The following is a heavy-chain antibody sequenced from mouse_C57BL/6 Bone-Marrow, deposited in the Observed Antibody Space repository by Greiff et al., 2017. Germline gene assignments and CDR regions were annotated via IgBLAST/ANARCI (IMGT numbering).Heavy chain of an antibody. CDR3: ARSTYYGSPAWLAY. D-gene: IGHD1-1*01. V-gene: IGHV1-81*01. CDR1: GYTFTSYG. CDR2: IYPRSGNP. J-gene: IGHJ3*01. Sequence: QVQLQQSGAELARPGASVKLSCKASGYTFTSYGISWVKQRTGQGLEWIGEIYPRSGNPYYNEKFKGKATLTADKSSSTAYMELRSLTSEFSAVYFCARSTYYGSPAWLAYWGQGTLVTVSA.